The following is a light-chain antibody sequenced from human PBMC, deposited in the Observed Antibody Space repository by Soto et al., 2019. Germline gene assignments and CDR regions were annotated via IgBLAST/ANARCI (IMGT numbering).Light chain of an antibody. CDR1: SSDVGGYNY. J-gene: IGLJ1*01. Sequence: QSALTQPRSVSGSPGQSVTISCTGTSSDVGGYNYVSWYQQQPGKAPKVMIYDVSERPSGVPDRFSGSKSGNTASLTISGLQAEDEADYYCCSYAGSPRDVFGTGTKLTVL. V-gene: IGLV2-11*01. CDR2: DVS. CDR3: CSYAGSPRDV.